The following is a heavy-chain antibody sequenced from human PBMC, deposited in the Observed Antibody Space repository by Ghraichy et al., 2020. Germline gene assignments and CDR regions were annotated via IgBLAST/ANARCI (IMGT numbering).Heavy chain of an antibody. V-gene: IGHV3-30-3*01. Sequence: GESLNISCAASGFTFSSYAMHWVRQAPGKGLEWVAVISYDGSNKYYADSVKGRFTISRDNSKNTLYLQMNSLRAEDTAVYYCARAALRGYSYGLVYYYYYMDVWGKGTTVTVSS. J-gene: IGHJ6*03. D-gene: IGHD5-18*01. CDR1: GFTFSSYA. CDR3: ARAALRGYSYGLVYYYYYMDV. CDR2: ISYDGSNK.